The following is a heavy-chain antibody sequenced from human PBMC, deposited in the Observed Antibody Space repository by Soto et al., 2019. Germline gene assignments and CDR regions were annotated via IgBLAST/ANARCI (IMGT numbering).Heavy chain of an antibody. CDR2: INHSGIT. D-gene: IGHD3-3*01. CDR1: GGSFSGYY. V-gene: IGHV4-34*01. J-gene: IGHJ6*02. CDR3: ARGRSSVPERRGIGYYGLDV. Sequence: QVQLQQWGAGLLKPSETLSLTCVVNGGSFSGYYWSWVRQPPGKGLEWSGEINHSGITDSSPTLKSRVTISVDAARSEFSLNLTSVTTADTSVYYCARGRSSVPERRGIGYYGLDVWCQGTTVTVS.